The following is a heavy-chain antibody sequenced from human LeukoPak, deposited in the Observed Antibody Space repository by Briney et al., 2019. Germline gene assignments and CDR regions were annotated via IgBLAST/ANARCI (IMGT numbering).Heavy chain of an antibody. CDR2: IYYSGST. CDR1: GGSISSGGYY. CDR3: ARGVDGSGGYYYYFDY. J-gene: IGHJ4*02. V-gene: IGHV4-31*03. D-gene: IGHD3-22*01. Sequence: SETLSLTCIVSGGSISSGGYYWSWIRQHPGKGLEWIGYIYYSGSTNYNPSLKSRVTISVDTSKTQFSLKLSSVTAADTAVYYCARGVDGSGGYYYYFDYWGQGTLVTVSS.